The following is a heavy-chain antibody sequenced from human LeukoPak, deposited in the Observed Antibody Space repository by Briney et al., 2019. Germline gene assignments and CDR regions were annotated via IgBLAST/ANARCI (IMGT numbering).Heavy chain of an antibody. CDR3: ARRRYSDGSGYLE. CDR1: GDSVSRSDSD. Sequence: NPSETLSLTCSVSGDSVSRSDSDWDGIRQPPGKGLKRIGTICYSGRTYYSPALKSRVTITVDPSNNQYSLNLSSVTAADTAVYYCARRRYSDGSGYLEWGQGNLLSVSS. J-gene: IGHJ1*01. CDR2: ICYSGRT. D-gene: IGHD3-22*01. V-gene: IGHV4-39*01.